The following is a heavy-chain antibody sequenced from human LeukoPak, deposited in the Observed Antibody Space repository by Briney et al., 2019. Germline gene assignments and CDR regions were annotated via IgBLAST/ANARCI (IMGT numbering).Heavy chain of an antibody. J-gene: IGHJ4*02. V-gene: IGHV1-8*01. CDR3: ARVTRYSSSLGY. D-gene: IGHD6-13*01. Sequence: ASVKVSCKASGYTFTSYDINWVRQATGQGLEWMGWMNPNSGNTGYAQKFQGRVTMTRNTFISTAYMELSGLRSEDTAVYYCARVTRYSSSLGYWGQGTLVTVSS. CDR2: MNPNSGNT. CDR1: GYTFTSYD.